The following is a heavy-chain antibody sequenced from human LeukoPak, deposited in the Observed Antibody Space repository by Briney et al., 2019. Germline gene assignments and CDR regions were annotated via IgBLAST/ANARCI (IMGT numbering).Heavy chain of an antibody. Sequence: GGSLRLSCAASGFSVSSNYMSWVRQAPGKGLEWVSVIYTGGSTYYADSVKGRFTISIDNSKNTLYLQMNSLRAEDTAVYYCAIVRPHPIIDVWGKGTTVTVSS. V-gene: IGHV3-53*01. CDR2: IYTGGST. CDR3: AIVRPHPIIDV. J-gene: IGHJ6*03. D-gene: IGHD6-6*01. CDR1: GFSVSSNY.